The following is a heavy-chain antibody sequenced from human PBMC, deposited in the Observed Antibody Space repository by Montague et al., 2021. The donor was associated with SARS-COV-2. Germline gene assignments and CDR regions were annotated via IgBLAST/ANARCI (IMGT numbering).Heavy chain of an antibody. Sequence: CAISGDSVCSNSATWHWNRQSPSRGLEWLGRTYYRSRWSNDYAVSVRSRIIINRDTSTNQFSLQLSSVTPEDTAVYFCARERWAVGVSFDYWGQGTLVTVSS. J-gene: IGHJ4*02. CDR1: GDSVCSNSAT. CDR3: ARERWAVGVSFDY. D-gene: IGHD1-26*01. V-gene: IGHV6-1*01. CDR2: TYYRSRWSN.